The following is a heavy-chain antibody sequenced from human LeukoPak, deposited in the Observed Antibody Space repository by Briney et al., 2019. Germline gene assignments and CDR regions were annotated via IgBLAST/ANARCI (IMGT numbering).Heavy chain of an antibody. CDR1: GGIFSSYD. CDR3: ARDHSGYSSGWSHSWFDP. CDR2: IIPIFGTA. D-gene: IGHD6-19*01. V-gene: IGHV1-69*01. Sequence: GASVKVSCKASGGIFSSYDISWVRQAPGQGLEWMGGIIPIFGTANYAQKFQGRVTITADESTSTAYMELSSLRSEDTAVYYCARDHSGYSSGWSHSWFDPWGQGTLVTVSS. J-gene: IGHJ5*02.